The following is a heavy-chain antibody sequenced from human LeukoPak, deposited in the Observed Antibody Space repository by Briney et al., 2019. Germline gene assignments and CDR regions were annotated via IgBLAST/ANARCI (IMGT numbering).Heavy chain of an antibody. CDR1: GYTFTGYY. V-gene: IGHV1-2*02. CDR2: INPNSGGT. Sequence: ASVKVSCKASGYTFTGYYMHWVRQAPGQGLEWMGWINPNSGGTNYAQKFQGRVTMTRDTSISTAYMELSRLRSDDTAVYYCAPSRPWYYDSSGYYRSWGQGTLVTVSS. J-gene: IGHJ4*02. D-gene: IGHD3-22*01. CDR3: APSRPWYYDSSGYYRS.